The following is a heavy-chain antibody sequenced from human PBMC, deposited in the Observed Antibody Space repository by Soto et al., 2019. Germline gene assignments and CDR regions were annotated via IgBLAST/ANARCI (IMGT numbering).Heavy chain of an antibody. V-gene: IGHV4-31*03. Sequence: PSETLSLTCTVSGGSISSGGYYWSWIRQHPGKGLEWIGYIYYSGSTYYNPSLKSRVTISVDTSKNQFSLKLSSVTAADTAVYYCARVIQLWPGTNWFDPWGKGTLVPV. D-gene: IGHD5-18*01. CDR1: GGSISSGGYY. CDR3: ARVIQLWPGTNWFDP. CDR2: IYYSGST. J-gene: IGHJ5*02.